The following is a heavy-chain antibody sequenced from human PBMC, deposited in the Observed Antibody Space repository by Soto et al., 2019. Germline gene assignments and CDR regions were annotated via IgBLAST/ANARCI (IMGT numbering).Heavy chain of an antibody. J-gene: IGHJ5*02. CDR1: GFTFNSYA. Sequence: EVQMLASGGGLVQPGGSLRLSCAASGFTFNSYAMSWVRQAPGTGLEWVSAISGSGTRTFYADSVQGRFTISRDNSKNTLFLQMNSLRVEDTALYYCVTSGSYRGTYPGWFDPWGQGTLVTVSS. CDR2: ISGSGTRT. V-gene: IGHV3-23*01. CDR3: VTSGSYRGTYPGWFDP. D-gene: IGHD1-26*01.